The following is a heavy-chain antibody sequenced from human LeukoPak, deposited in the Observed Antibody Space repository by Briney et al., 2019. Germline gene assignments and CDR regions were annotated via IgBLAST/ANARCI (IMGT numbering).Heavy chain of an antibody. CDR1: GFTFSSYS. J-gene: IGHJ4*02. CDR3: ARAPSSGWYYVDY. V-gene: IGHV3-21*01. Sequence: GGSLRLSCAASGFTFSSYSMNWVRQAPGKGLEWVSSISSSSSYIYYADSVKGRFTISRDNAKNSLYLQMNSLRAEDTAMYYCARAPSSGWYYVDYWGQGTLVTVSS. CDR2: ISSSSSYI. D-gene: IGHD6-19*01.